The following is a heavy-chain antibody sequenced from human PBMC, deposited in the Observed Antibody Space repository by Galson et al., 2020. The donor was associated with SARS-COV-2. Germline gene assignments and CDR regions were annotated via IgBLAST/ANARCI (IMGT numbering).Heavy chain of an antibody. CDR2: ISSSSNYI. Sequence: GGSLRLSCAASGFTISSYSMNWVRQAPGKGLEWVSSISSSSNYIYYADSVKGRFTISRDNAKHSLYLQMNSLRAEDTAVYYGARDSKGYCSGGSCFAHWGQGTLVTVSS. CDR1: GFTISSYS. D-gene: IGHD2-15*01. CDR3: ARDSKGYCSGGSCFAH. J-gene: IGHJ4*02. V-gene: IGHV3-21*01.